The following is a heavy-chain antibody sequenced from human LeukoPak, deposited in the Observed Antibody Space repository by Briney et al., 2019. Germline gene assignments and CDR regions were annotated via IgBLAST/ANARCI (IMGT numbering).Heavy chain of an antibody. J-gene: IGHJ4*02. CDR3: ARGGCSGGSCYLIGY. CDR2: IYYSGST. Sequence: PSETLSLTCTVSGGSLSSGGYYWSWIRQHPGKGLEWIGYIYYSGSTYYNPSLKSRVTISVDTSKNQFSLKLSSVTAADTAVYYCARGGCSGGSCYLIGYWGQGTLVTVSS. D-gene: IGHD2-15*01. V-gene: IGHV4-31*03. CDR1: GGSLSSGGYY.